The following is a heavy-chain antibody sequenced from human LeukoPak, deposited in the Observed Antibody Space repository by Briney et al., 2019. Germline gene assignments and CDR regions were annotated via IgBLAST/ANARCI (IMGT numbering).Heavy chain of an antibody. CDR2: INPSGGST. D-gene: IGHD3-22*01. CDR3: ARVNAPSYYYDSCGYPCH. V-gene: IGHV1-46*01. Sequence: ASVKVSCKASGYTFTSYYMHWVRQAPGRGLEWMGIINPSGGSTSYAQKFQGRVTMTRDTSTSTVYMELSSLRSEDTAVYYCARVNAPSYYYDSCGYPCHWGQGTLVTVSS. CDR1: GYTFTSYY. J-gene: IGHJ4*02.